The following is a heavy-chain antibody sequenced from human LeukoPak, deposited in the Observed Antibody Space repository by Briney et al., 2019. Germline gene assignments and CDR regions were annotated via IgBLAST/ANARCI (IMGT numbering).Heavy chain of an antibody. D-gene: IGHD3-10*01. CDR2: IWYDGTNK. CDR1: GCTFNNYG. CDR3: ARGRFGELSVATFDI. J-gene: IGHJ3*02. V-gene: IGHV3-33*01. Sequence: PGGSLRLSCAASGCTFNNYGMHWVRQAPGKGLEWVALIWYDGTNKYYGDSVKGRFTISRDNSKNTLYLQMNSLRAEDTAVYYCARGRFGELSVATFDIWGQGTMVTVSS.